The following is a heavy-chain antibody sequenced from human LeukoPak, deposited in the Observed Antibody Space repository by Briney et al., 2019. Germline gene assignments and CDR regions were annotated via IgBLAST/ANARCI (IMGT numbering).Heavy chain of an antibody. CDR2: ISSSGSTV. CDR1: GFKYSSYE. D-gene: IGHD6-13*01. V-gene: IGHV3-48*03. J-gene: IGHJ4*02. CDR3: STDAPPQQPTGWVFFDS. Sequence: PGGSLRLSCAASGFKYSSYEMNWVRQAPGQGPEWIAYISSSGSTVHYADSVKGRFTISRDNAKNSLYLQMNSLGVEDTAIYYCSTDAPPQQPTGWVFFDSWGQGVLLTVSS.